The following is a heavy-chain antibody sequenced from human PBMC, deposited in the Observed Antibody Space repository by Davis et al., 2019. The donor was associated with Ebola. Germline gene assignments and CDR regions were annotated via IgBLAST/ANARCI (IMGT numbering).Heavy chain of an antibody. Sequence: GESLKISCAVPGFAFSNAWMNWVRQAPGKGLECVGRIKRKADGGTTDHAAPVKGRFTISREDSKNTLYLQMNSLKTEDTAVYYCTTVGGYIYGKRDYWGQGALVTVSS. J-gene: IGHJ4*02. CDR2: IKRKADGGTT. CDR1: GFAFSNAW. D-gene: IGHD5-18*01. CDR3: TTVGGYIYGKRDY. V-gene: IGHV3-15*07.